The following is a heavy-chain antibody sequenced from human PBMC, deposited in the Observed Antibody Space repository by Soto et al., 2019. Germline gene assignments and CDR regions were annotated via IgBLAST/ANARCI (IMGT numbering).Heavy chain of an antibody. CDR3: ARAIKRWEVNYYFDY. CDR2: IVVISNTA. CDR1: GSTFNNFA. D-gene: IGHD1-26*01. J-gene: IGHJ4*02. Sequence: QVVLLQSGAEVKEPGSSVRVSCKVSGSTFNNFAFSWVRQAPGHGPEWMGGIVVISNTADYSQRFQHRVTITADTSSNTLDMELGSLKFEDTAVYYCARAIKRWEVNYYFDYWGQGTLVTVSS. V-gene: IGHV1-69*06.